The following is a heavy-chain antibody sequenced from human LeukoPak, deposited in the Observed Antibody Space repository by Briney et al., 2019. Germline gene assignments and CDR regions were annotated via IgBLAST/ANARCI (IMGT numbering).Heavy chain of an antibody. J-gene: IGHJ5*02. CDR1: GGSVSSGTFY. CDR2: MYPTGST. Sequence: KASETLSLTCSVSGGSVSSGTFYWSWVRQPAGKGLEWIGRMYPTGSTNYNPYFKSRVTMSLDTSENQFSLKMTSVTAADTAVYYCARLHDSNGYHEGFDPWGQGILVTVSS. V-gene: IGHV4-61*02. CDR3: ARLHDSNGYHEGFDP. D-gene: IGHD3-22*01.